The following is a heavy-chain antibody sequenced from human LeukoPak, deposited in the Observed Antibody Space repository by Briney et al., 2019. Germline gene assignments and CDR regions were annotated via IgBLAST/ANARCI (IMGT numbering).Heavy chain of an antibody. J-gene: IGHJ4*02. CDR1: GFTFSSYA. D-gene: IGHD2-21*01. CDR2: ISCDGSNK. Sequence: GGSLRLSCAASGFTFSSYAMHWVRQAPGKGLEWVAVISCDGSNKYYADSVKGRFTISRDNSKNTLYLQMNSLRAEDTAVYYCARGVVAVIPSTFDYWGQGTLVTVSS. V-gene: IGHV3-30-3*01. CDR3: ARGVVAVIPSTFDY.